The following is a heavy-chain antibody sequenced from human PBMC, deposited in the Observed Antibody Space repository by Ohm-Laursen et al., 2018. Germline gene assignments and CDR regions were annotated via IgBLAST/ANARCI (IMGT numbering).Heavy chain of an antibody. V-gene: IGHV3-74*01. D-gene: IGHD2/OR15-2a*01. CDR2: IQNDGSST. J-gene: IGHJ4*02. CDR1: GFSVSTYW. CDR3: VFNFYDSTSFYSY. Sequence: SLRLSCSASGFSVSTYWMHWVRQVPGEGLVWVSHIQNDGSSTNYADSVKGRFTISRDNAKNTMSLQMNSLGAEDTAVYYCVFNFYDSTSFYSYWGRGTLVTVSS.